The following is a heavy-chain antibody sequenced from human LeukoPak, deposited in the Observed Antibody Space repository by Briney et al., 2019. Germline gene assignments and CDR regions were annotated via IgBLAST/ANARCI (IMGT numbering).Heavy chain of an antibody. CDR1: GGTFSSYA. J-gene: IGHJ6*02. CDR2: IIPIFGTA. D-gene: IGHD1-14*01. V-gene: IGHV1-69*05. Sequence: ASVKVSCKASGGTFSSYAISWVRQAPGQGLEWMGGIIPIFGTANYAQKFQGRVTITTDESTSTAYMELSSLRSEDTAVYYCARGGPGDYYYGMDVWGQGTTVTVSS. CDR3: ARGGPGDYYYGMDV.